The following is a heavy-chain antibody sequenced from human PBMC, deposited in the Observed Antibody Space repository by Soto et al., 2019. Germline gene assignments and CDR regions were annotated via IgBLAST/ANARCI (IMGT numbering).Heavy chain of an antibody. CDR2: ISGSGGST. CDR1: GFTFSSYA. CDR3: AKVVLPVISGYDNFDWFDP. V-gene: IGHV3-23*01. D-gene: IGHD5-12*01. J-gene: IGHJ5*02. Sequence: EVQLLESGGGLVHPGGSLRLSCAASGFTFSSYAMSWVRQAPGKGLEWVSAISGSGGSTYYADSVKGRFTISRDNSKNTLYLQMNSLRAEDTAVYYCAKVVLPVISGYDNFDWFDPWGQGTLVTVSS.